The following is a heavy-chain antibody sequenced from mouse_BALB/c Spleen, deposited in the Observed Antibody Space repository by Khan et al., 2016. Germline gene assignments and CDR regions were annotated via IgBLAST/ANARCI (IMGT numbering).Heavy chain of an antibody. CDR2: ISDGGSYT. CDR1: GFTFSDYY. Sequence: EVVLVVSGGGLVKPGGSLKLSCAASGFTFSDYYMYWVRQTPEKRLEWVATISDGGSYTYYPDSVKGRFTISRDNAKNNLYLQMSSLKSEDTAMYYCAREGLRRGFAYWGQGTLVTVSA. V-gene: IGHV5-4*02. CDR3: AREGLRRGFAY. D-gene: IGHD2-4*01. J-gene: IGHJ3*01.